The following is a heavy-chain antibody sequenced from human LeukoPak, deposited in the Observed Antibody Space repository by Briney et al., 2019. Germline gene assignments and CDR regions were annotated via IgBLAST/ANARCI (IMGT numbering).Heavy chain of an antibody. J-gene: IGHJ4*02. V-gene: IGHV1-2*06. D-gene: IGHD3-10*01. CDR3: ARVLVRGVISFDY. CDR2: INPNNGGT. Sequence: ASVKVSCKASGYTFTGYYIHWVRQAPGQGLEWMGRINPNNGGTNYAQKFQGRVTMTRDMSMSTAYMELSRLRSVDTAVYYCARVLVRGVISFDYWGQGTLVTVSS. CDR1: GYTFTGYY.